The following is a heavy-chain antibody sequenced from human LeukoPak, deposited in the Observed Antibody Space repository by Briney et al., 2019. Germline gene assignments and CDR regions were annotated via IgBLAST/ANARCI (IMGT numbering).Heavy chain of an antibody. CDR3: ARRGIRLVVVTANYFDY. J-gene: IGHJ4*02. D-gene: IGHD2-21*02. CDR2: INHSGST. Sequence: SETLSLTCAVYGGSFSGYYWSWIRQPAGKGLEWIGEINHSGSTNYNPSLKSRVTISVDTSKNQFSLKLSSVTAADTAVYYCARRGIRLVVVTANYFDYWGQGTLVTVSS. CDR1: GGSFSGYY. V-gene: IGHV4-34*01.